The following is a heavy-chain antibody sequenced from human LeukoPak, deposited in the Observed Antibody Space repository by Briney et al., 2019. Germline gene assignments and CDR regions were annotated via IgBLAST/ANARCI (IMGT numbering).Heavy chain of an antibody. CDR1: GGSISSYY. CDR2: IYYSGST. D-gene: IGHD6-13*01. CDR3: AKGQQLGDY. V-gene: IGHV4-59*01. J-gene: IGHJ4*02. Sequence: PSETLSLTCTVSGGSISSYYWSWIRQPPGKGLEWIGYIYYSGSTNYNPSLKSRVTISVDTSKNQFSLKLSSVTAADTAVYYCAKGQQLGDYWGQGTLVTVSS.